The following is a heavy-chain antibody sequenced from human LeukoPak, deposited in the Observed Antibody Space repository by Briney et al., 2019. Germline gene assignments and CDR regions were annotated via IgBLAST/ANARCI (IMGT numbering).Heavy chain of an antibody. CDR1: GGSISSGDYY. Sequence: SQTLSLTCTVSGGSISSGDYYWSWIRQPPGKGLEWIGYIYYSGSTYYNPSLKSRVTISVDTSKNQFSLKLSSVTAADTAVYYCARDAGSHHDAFDIWGQGTMVTVPS. J-gene: IGHJ3*02. D-gene: IGHD2-15*01. V-gene: IGHV4-30-4*01. CDR3: ARDAGSHHDAFDI. CDR2: IYYSGST.